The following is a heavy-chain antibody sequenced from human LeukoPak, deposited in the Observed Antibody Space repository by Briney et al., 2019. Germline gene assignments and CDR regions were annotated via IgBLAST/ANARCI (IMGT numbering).Heavy chain of an antibody. CDR1: GFTFSSYA. D-gene: IGHD2-21*02. J-gene: IGHJ4*02. CDR3: TKDMSDSDTWPTYDY. CDR2: ISHDGSNK. V-gene: IGHV3-30-3*01. Sequence: GRSLRLSCAASGFTFSSYAMHWVRQAPGKGLEWVAVISHDGSNKYYADSVKGRFTISRDNSKNTLYLQMNSLRAEDTAVYYCTKDMSDSDTWPTYDYWGQGILVIVSS.